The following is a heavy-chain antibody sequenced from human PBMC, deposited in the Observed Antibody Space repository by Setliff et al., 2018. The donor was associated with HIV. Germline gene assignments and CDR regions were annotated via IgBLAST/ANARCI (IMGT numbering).Heavy chain of an antibody. CDR1: GFTFSSYS. Sequence: GGSLRLSCAASGFTFSSYSMNWVRQAPGKGLEWVSSISSSSSYIYYADSVKGRFTISRDNAKNSLYLQVNSLRAEDTAVYYCARSIIRPYSSGWPWYFDYWGQGTLVTVSS. CDR2: ISSSSSYI. CDR3: ARSIIRPYSSGWPWYFDY. V-gene: IGHV3-21*01. D-gene: IGHD6-19*01. J-gene: IGHJ4*02.